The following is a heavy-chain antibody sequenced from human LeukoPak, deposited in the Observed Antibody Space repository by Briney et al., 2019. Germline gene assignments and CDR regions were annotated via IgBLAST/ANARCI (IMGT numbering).Heavy chain of an antibody. J-gene: IGHJ6*04. D-gene: IGHD3-10*02. Sequence: GGSLGLSCAASGFTFSSYAMSWVRQAPGKGLEWVSFIYSDNTHYSDSVKGRFTISRDNSKNTLYLQMNSLRAEDTAVYYCAELGITMIGGVWGKGTTVTISS. CDR1: GFTFSSYA. V-gene: IGHV3-23*03. CDR2: IYSDNT. CDR3: AELGITMIGGV.